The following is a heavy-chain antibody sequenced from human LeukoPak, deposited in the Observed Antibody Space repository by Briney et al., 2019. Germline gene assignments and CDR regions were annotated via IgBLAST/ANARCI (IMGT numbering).Heavy chain of an antibody. Sequence: ASVKVSCKASGYTFTSYYMHWVRQAPGQGLEWMGIINPSGGSTSYAQKFQGRVTMTRDTSTSTVYMELSSLRSEDTAVYYCARVYSSSWYSPHPYYYGMDVWGQGTTVTVSS. V-gene: IGHV1-46*01. CDR1: GYTFTSYY. CDR2: INPSGGST. J-gene: IGHJ6*02. D-gene: IGHD6-13*01. CDR3: ARVYSSSWYSPHPYYYGMDV.